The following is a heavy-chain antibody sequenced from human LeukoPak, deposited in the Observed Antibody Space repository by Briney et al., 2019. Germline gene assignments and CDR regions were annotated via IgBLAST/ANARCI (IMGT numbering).Heavy chain of an antibody. CDR3: ARDAYFR. CDR1: GFTFSSYS. CDR2: ISSSSSTI. J-gene: IGHJ4*02. D-gene: IGHD3-10*01. Sequence: GGSLRLSCAASGFTFSSYSMTWVRQAPGKGLEWVSYISSSSSTIYYAYSVKGRFTISRDNAKNSLYLQMNSLRAEDTAVYYCARDAYFRWGQGTLVTVSS. V-gene: IGHV3-48*01.